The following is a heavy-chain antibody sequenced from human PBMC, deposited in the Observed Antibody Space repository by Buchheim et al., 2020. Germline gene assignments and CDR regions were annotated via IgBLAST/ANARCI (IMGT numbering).Heavy chain of an antibody. V-gene: IGHV3-48*03. Sequence: EVFLVESGGHLVQPGGSLRLSCAASGFPFGGYEMNWVRQAPGKGLECIAYISASGGRTYYVDSVRGRFTISRDNAKNSLYLKMSSLRVEDTAVYYCATDPHYPSGSYWGRGTL. CDR3: ATDPHYPSGSY. CDR2: ISASGGRT. J-gene: IGHJ1*01. D-gene: IGHD3-10*01. CDR1: GFPFGGYE.